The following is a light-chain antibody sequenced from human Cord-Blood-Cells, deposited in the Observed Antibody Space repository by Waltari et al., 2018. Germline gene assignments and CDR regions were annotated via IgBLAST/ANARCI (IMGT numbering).Light chain of an antibody. V-gene: IGLV2-14*01. CDR1: SSDVGGYNY. CDR3: SSYTSSSR. CDR2: DVS. Sequence: QSALTQPASVSGSPGQSITISCTGISSDVGGYNYVSWYQQHPGKAPKLMIYDVSNRPAGVSNRFSGAKSGNTASLTISGLQAEDEADYYCSSYTSSSRFGGGTKLTIL. J-gene: IGLJ2*01.